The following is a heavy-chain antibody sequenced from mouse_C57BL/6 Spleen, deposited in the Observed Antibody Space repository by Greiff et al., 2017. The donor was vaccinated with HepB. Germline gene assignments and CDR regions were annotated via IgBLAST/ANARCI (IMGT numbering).Heavy chain of an antibody. CDR3: ARDYGSSAWYFDV. CDR1: GFTFSSYA. J-gene: IGHJ1*03. Sequence: EVKLMEYGGGLVKPGGSLKLSCAASGFTFSSYAMSWVRQTPEKRLEWVATISDGGSYTYYPDNVKGRFTISRDNAKNNLYLQMSHLKSEDTAMYYCARDYGSSAWYFDVWGTGTTVTVSS. D-gene: IGHD1-1*01. CDR2: ISDGGSYT. V-gene: IGHV5-4*01.